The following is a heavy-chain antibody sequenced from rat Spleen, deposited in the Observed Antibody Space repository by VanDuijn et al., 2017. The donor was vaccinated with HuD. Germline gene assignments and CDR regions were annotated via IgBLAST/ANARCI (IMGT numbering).Heavy chain of an antibody. CDR3: ARRDWELASDYLDY. V-gene: IGHV3-1*01. D-gene: IGHD5-1*01. CDR2: ISYSGHT. J-gene: IGHJ2*01. Sequence: EVQLQESGPGLVKPSQSLSLTCSVTNYSITSSYRWNWIRKFPGNKMEWIGHISYSGHTNYNPSLKRRISITRDTPKNQFFLQLNSVTPEDTATYYCARRDWELASDYLDYWGQGLMVTVSS. CDR1: NYSITSSY.